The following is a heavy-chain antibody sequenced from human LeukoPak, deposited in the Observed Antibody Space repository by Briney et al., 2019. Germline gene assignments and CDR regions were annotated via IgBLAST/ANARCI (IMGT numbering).Heavy chain of an antibody. CDR2: ISYDGSNK. D-gene: IGHD3-10*01. Sequence: GGSLRLSCAASGFTFSSYSMNWVRQAPGKGLEWLAVISYDGSNKYYADSVKGRFTISRDNSKNTLYLQMNSLRAEDTAVYYCRFMVRGATRGGFDYWGQGTLVTVSS. CDR3: RFMVRGATRGGFDY. V-gene: IGHV3-30*03. J-gene: IGHJ4*02. CDR1: GFTFSSYS.